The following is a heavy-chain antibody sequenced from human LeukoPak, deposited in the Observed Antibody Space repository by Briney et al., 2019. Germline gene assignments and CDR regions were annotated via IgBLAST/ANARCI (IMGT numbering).Heavy chain of an antibody. Sequence: SVKVPCKASGYTFTVYYMHGVRQAPTQGLEWMGWINPNSGGTNCAQKFRGRVTITRDKPINTPYRKLSRLRSDDTAVYDCARESAAGQYNWFDPWRQGTLVSVSS. CDR3: ARESAAGQYNWFDP. D-gene: IGHD6-13*01. CDR2: INPNSGGT. V-gene: IGHV1-2*02. CDR1: GYTFTVYY. J-gene: IGHJ5*02.